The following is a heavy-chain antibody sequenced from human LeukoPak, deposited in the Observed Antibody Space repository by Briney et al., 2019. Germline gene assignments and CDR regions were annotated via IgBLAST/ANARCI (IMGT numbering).Heavy chain of an antibody. CDR2: ISSSSTI. CDR3: ARDRTSSWYYGVTDY. V-gene: IGHV3-48*04. D-gene: IGHD6-13*01. Sequence: GGSLRLSCAASGFTFSSYSMNWVRQAPGKGLEWVSYISSSSTIYYADSVKGRFTISRDNAKNSLYLQMNSLRAEDTAVYYCARDRTSSWYYGVTDYWGQGTLVTVSS. CDR1: GFTFSSYS. J-gene: IGHJ4*02.